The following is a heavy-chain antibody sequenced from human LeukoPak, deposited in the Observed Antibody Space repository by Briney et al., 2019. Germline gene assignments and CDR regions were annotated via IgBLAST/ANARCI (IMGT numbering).Heavy chain of an antibody. CDR3: ARLYGYNFAVSRKYFDY. Sequence: PSETLSLTCTVSGGSISSSSYYWGWIRQPPGKGLEWIGSIYYSGSTFYNPSLKSRLTISVDTSKNQFSLKVSSVTAADTAVYYCARLYGYNFAVSRKYFDYWGQGILVTVS. J-gene: IGHJ4*02. CDR2: IYYSGST. V-gene: IGHV4-39*01. CDR1: GGSISSSSYY. D-gene: IGHD5-24*01.